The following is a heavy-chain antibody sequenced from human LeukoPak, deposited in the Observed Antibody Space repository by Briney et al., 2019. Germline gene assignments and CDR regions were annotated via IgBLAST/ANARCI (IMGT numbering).Heavy chain of an antibody. Sequence: SETLSLTCAVSAYSITSGYYGGWIRQPPGKGLGWIGSIFHSGSTYYNPSLKSRVNMSVDTSKNQISLKLSSVTAADTAVYYCARASGSYGSGSYYYYGMDVWGKGTTVTVSS. D-gene: IGHD3-10*01. CDR3: ARASGSYGSGSYYYYGMDV. CDR1: AYSITSGYY. J-gene: IGHJ6*04. V-gene: IGHV4-38-2*01. CDR2: IFHSGST.